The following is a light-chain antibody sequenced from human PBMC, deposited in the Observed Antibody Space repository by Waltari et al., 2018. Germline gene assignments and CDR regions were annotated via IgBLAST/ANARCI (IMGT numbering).Light chain of an antibody. CDR1: SSDVGSYNL. CDR3: SSYTSSSTPL. J-gene: IGLJ2*01. Sequence: QSALTQPASVSGSPGQSITISCTGTSSDVGSYNLVSWYQQHPGKAPKLMIFDVTERPSGVSFRFSGSKSGNTASLTISGPQADDEADYYCSSYTSSSTPLFGGGTRVTVL. V-gene: IGLV2-14*02. CDR2: DVT.